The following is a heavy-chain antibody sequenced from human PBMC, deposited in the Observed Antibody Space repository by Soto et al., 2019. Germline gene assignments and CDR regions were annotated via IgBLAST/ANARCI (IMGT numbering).Heavy chain of an antibody. J-gene: IGHJ4*02. D-gene: IGHD1-26*01. CDR1: GFSVSDNF. V-gene: IGHV3-53*01. CDR3: ARVSVGGSYSRFDY. Sequence: GGSLRLSCAASGFSVSDNFMTWVRQAPGKGLEWVSVIYSGGSTYYADTVKGRFTISRDNSKNTLYLHMDSPRAEDTAVYFCARVSVGGSYSRFDYWGQGTLVTV. CDR2: IYSGGST.